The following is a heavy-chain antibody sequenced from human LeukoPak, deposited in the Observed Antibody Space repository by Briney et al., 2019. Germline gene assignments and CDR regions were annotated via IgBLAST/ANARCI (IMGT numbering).Heavy chain of an antibody. J-gene: IGHJ3*02. CDR2: IKSKTDGGTA. CDR1: GFIFYNAW. Sequence: GGSLRLSCAASGFIFYNAWLDWVRQAPGKGLEWVGRIKSKTDGGTADYPAPVKGRSTISRDDSTNTLFLQMNSLRTEDTAVYYCTTESRDRTGWYGAFDIWGQGTMVTVSS. V-gene: IGHV3-15*01. D-gene: IGHD6-19*01. CDR3: TTESRDRTGWYGAFDI.